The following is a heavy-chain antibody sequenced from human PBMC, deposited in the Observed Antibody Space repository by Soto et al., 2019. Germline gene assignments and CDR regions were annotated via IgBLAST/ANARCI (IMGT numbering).Heavy chain of an antibody. J-gene: IGHJ6*02. D-gene: IGHD3-10*01. V-gene: IGHV4-31*03. CDR3: ARGHTTFGFYYYGWDV. CDR2: ILNSGST. CDR1: GGSISSDRYF. Sequence: VQLQESGPGLVKPSQTLSLSCSVSGGSISSDRYFWSWVRQHPGKGLEWIAYILNSGSTYFNPSLWGRVRISVDMSKSQLSLNLSSVTAAYTAVYYSARGHTTFGFYYYGWDVWGQGATVIVSS.